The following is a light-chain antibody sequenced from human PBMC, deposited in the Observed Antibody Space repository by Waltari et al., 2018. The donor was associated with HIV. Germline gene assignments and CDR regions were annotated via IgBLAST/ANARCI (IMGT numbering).Light chain of an antibody. CDR1: QSVSSN. CDR3: QQYKNWPWT. V-gene: IGKV3-15*01. Sequence: EIVMTQSPATLSVSPGERATLSCRASQSVSSNLVWYQRKPGQAPSLLIYGASTRATGIPVRFSGSGSGTEFTLIISSLQSEDFAVYYCQQYKNWPWTFGQGTKVDVK. CDR2: GAS. J-gene: IGKJ1*01.